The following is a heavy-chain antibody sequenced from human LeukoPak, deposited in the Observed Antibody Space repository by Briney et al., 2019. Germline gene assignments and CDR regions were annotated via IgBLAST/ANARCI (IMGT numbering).Heavy chain of an antibody. CDR3: ARASIDGSGRHYFDY. D-gene: IGHD3-10*01. Sequence: VASVKVSFKASGYTLTDYFMDWVRQAPGQGLEWMGWINPNSRGTKNAQKLQGRVTMTRDTSISTAYMELSSLRSDDTAIYYCARASIDGSGRHYFDYWGQGTLVTVSS. J-gene: IGHJ4*02. CDR1: GYTLTDYF. CDR2: INPNSRGT. V-gene: IGHV1-2*02.